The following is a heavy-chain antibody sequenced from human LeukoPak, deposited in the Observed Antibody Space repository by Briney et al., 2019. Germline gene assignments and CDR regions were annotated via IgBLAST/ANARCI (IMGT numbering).Heavy chain of an antibody. V-gene: IGHV4-38-2*02. CDR1: GYSISSGYY. Sequence: SETLSLTCTVSGYSISSGYYWGWIRQPPGKGLEWIGSIYHSGSTYYNPSLKSRVTISVDTSKNQFSLTLSSVTAADTAVYYCARLTYYYDSSGYLIDYWGQGTLVTVSS. CDR2: IYHSGST. CDR3: ARLTYYYDSSGYLIDY. D-gene: IGHD3-22*01. J-gene: IGHJ4*02.